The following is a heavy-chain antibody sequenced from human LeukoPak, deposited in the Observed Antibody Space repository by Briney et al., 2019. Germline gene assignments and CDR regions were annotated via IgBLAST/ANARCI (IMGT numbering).Heavy chain of an antibody. Sequence: ASVKVSCKASGHTFTSYGISWVRQAPGQGLEWMGWISAYNGNTKYAQKLQGRVTMTTDTSTSTAYMELRSLRSDDTAVYYCARSRLVRRDYGDDLVDYWGQGTLVTVSS. CDR3: ARSRLVRRDYGDDLVDY. CDR2: ISAYNGNT. V-gene: IGHV1-18*01. J-gene: IGHJ4*02. CDR1: GHTFTSYG. D-gene: IGHD4-17*01.